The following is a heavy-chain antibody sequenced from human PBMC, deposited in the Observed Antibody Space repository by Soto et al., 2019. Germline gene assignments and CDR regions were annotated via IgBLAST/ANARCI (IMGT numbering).Heavy chain of an antibody. Sequence: GESLKISCAASGFTFSSYAMSWVRQAPGKGLEWVSAISGSGGSTYYADSVKGRFTISRDNSKNTLYLQMNSLRAEDTAVYYCAKLRGYGMDVWGQGTTVTVSS. CDR1: GFTFSSYA. CDR2: ISGSGGST. J-gene: IGHJ6*02. V-gene: IGHV3-23*01. CDR3: AKLRGYGMDV.